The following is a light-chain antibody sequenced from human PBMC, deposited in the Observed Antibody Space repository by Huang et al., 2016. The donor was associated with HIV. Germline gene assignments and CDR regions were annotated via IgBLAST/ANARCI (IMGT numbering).Light chain of an antibody. V-gene: IGKV3-11*01. CDR1: QSVNSY. CDR3: QQRNDWYT. Sequence: EIVLTQSPATLSLSPGERATLSCRASQSVNSYLAWYQQKPGQAPRLLIHDASNRATGIPARVSGSGSGTDFTLTISSLEPEDFAVYYCQQRNDWYTFGQGTKLEIK. J-gene: IGKJ2*01. CDR2: DAS.